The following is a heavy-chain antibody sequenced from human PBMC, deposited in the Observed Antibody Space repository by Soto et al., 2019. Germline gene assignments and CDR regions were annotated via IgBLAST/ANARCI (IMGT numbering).Heavy chain of an antibody. D-gene: IGHD3-9*01. V-gene: IGHV1-2*02. CDR1: GYTFTGYY. Sequence: GASVKVSCKASGYTFTGYYMHWVRQAPGQGLEWMGWINPNSGGTNYAQKFQGRVTMTRDTSISTAYMELSRLRSDDTVVYYCARVPLGYDILTGYYSYYYGMDVWGQGTTVTVSS. CDR3: ARVPLGYDILTGYYSYYYGMDV. J-gene: IGHJ6*02. CDR2: INPNSGGT.